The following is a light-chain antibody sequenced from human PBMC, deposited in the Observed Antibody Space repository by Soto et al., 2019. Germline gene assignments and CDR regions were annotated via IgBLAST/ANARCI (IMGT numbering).Light chain of an antibody. J-gene: IGKJ1*01. CDR2: GAS. V-gene: IGKV3-15*01. Sequence: VMTQAPATLSVSPGERATLSCRASQSVSSNLAWYQQKPGQAPRLLIYGASTRATGIPARFSGSGSGTEFTLTISSLQSEDFAVYYCQQYNNWPPWTFGQGTKVDI. CDR3: QQYNNWPPWT. CDR1: QSVSSN.